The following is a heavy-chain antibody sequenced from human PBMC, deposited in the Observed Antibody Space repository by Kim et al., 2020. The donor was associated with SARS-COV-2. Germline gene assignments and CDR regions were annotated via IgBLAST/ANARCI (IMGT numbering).Heavy chain of an antibody. V-gene: IGHV1-3*01. D-gene: IGHD3-9*01. J-gene: IGHJ4*02. Sequence: KDAQKFQGRVTITRDTSANTVYMELSSLTSEDAAVYYCARTMTTAYYTMHYWGQGTLITVSS. CDR3: ARTMTTAYYTMHY.